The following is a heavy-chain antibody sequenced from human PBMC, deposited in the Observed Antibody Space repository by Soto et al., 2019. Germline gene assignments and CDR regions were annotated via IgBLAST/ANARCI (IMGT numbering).Heavy chain of an antibody. Sequence: EVQLVESGGVVVQPGGSLRLSCAASGFTFDDYTMHWVRQAPGKGLEWVSLISWDGGSTYYADSVKGRFTSSKDNSTNSVYLQMNSLRPEDNALYYCEKAGIVGCNDYYYGMDVWGQGTTVSVSS. J-gene: IGHJ6*02. CDR3: EKAGIVGCNDYYYGMDV. V-gene: IGHV3-43*01. CDR2: ISWDGGST. CDR1: GFTFDDYT. D-gene: IGHD1-26*01.